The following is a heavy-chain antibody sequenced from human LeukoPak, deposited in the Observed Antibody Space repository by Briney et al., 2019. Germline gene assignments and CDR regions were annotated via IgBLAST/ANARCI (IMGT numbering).Heavy chain of an antibody. Sequence: ASVKVSCKTYGYTFTSHGISWVRQAPGQGLEWVEWISAFNGETHYAQNLQGRVTMTTDTSTSTAYMELRSLRFDDTAVYYCARDPSNTSGRYTYFDYWGQGTLVTVSS. J-gene: IGHJ4*02. D-gene: IGHD3-16*02. CDR2: ISAFNGET. V-gene: IGHV1-18*01. CDR3: ARDPSNTSGRYTYFDY. CDR1: GYTFTSHG.